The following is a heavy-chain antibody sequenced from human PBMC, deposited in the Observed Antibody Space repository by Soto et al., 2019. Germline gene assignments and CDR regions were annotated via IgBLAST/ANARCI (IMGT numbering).Heavy chain of an antibody. D-gene: IGHD3-10*01. J-gene: IGHJ4*02. V-gene: IGHV1-18*01. CDR1: GYTFTSYG. CDR3: ARTYGSGSYQLIPITN. CDR2: ISAYNGNT. Sequence: ASVKVSCKASGYTFTSYGISWVRQAPGQGLEWMGWISAYNGNTNYAQKLQGRVTMTTDTSTSTAYIELRSLRSDETAVYYCARTYGSGSYQLIPITNWGQGILVTVSS.